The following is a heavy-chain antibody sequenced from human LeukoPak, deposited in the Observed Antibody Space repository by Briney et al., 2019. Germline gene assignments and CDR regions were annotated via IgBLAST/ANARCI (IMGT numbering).Heavy chain of an antibody. J-gene: IGHJ4*02. CDR1: GGSISSYY. Sequence: PSETLSLTCTVSGGSISSYYWSWIRQPPGKGLEWIGYIYTSGSTNYNPSLKSRVIISVDTSKNQFSLKLSSVTAADTAVYYCARQTYYYDSSGYYMYYFDYWGQGTLVTVSS. CDR3: ARQTYYYDSSGYYMYYFDY. CDR2: IYTSGST. D-gene: IGHD3-22*01. V-gene: IGHV4-4*09.